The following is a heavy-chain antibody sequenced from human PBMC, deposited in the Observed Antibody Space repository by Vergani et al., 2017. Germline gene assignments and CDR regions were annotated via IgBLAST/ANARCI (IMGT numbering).Heavy chain of an antibody. CDR3: ARQRPGSGWSPGDFDD. Sequence: QLQLQQSGPGLVKPSETLFLTCTVSADSISSGSSYWGWIRQPPGKSLEWIWGIYYSGLTYYNPSLKSRVAISVDTSKNQFSLKVTSVTAADTAVYFCARQRPGSGWSPGDFDDWGQGILVTVSS. D-gene: IGHD6-19*01. J-gene: IGHJ4*02. CDR2: IYYSGLT. CDR1: ADSISSGSSY. V-gene: IGHV4-39*01.